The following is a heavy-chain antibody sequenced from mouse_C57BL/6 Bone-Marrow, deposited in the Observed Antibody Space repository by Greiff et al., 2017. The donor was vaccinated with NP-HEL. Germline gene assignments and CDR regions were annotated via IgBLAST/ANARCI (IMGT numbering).Heavy chain of an antibody. CDR2: IDPENGDT. J-gene: IGHJ2*01. CDR1: GFNIKDDY. V-gene: IGHV14-4*01. Sequence: DVKLVESGAELVRPGASVKLSCTASGFNIKDDYMHWVKQRPEQGLEWIGWIDPENGDTEYASKFQGKATITADTSSNTAYLQLSSLTSEDTAVYYCTTFNDYDGYYFDYWGQGTTLTVSS. CDR3: TTFNDYDGYYFDY. D-gene: IGHD2-4*01.